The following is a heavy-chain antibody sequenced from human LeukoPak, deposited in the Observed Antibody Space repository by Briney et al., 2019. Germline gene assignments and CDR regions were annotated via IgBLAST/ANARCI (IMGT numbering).Heavy chain of an antibody. Sequence: QPGGSLRLSCAASGFTHSIYEMNWVRQAPGKGLEWVSYISSSGRSIYYADSVKGRFTISRDNSKNTLYLQMNSLRAEDTAVYYCALYCSGGSCYSMGGAFDIWGQGTVVTVSS. CDR3: ALYCSGGSCYSMGGAFDI. J-gene: IGHJ3*02. CDR1: GFTHSIYE. CDR2: ISSSGRSI. D-gene: IGHD2-15*01. V-gene: IGHV3-48*03.